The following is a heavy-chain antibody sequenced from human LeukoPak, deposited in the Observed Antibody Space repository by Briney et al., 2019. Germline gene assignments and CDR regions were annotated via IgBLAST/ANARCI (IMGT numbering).Heavy chain of an antibody. CDR3: ASETYYYGSGSRYNGV. V-gene: IGHV4-38-2*02. J-gene: IGHJ6*04. Sequence: PSETLSLTCTVSGYSISSGYYWGWIRQPPGKGLEWIGSIYHSGNTYYSPSLKSRVTISVDTSKNQFSLKLSSVTAADTAVYYCASETYYYGSGSRYNGVWGKGTTVTVSS. D-gene: IGHD3-10*01. CDR2: IYHSGNT. CDR1: GYSISSGYY.